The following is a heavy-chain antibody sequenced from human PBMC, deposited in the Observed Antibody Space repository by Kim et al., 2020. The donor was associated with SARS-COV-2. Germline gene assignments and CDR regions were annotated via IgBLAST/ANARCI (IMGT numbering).Heavy chain of an antibody. CDR1: GFTFDDYA. Sequence: GGSLRLPCAASGFTFDDYAMHWVRQAPGKGLEWVSGISWNSGSYGDSVKGRFTISRDNAKNSLYLQMNSLRAEDTALYYCAKGGGHTSGWRNNYFDYWGQGTLVTVSS. D-gene: IGHD6-19*01. CDR3: AKGGGHTSGWRNNYFDY. V-gene: IGHV3-9*01. J-gene: IGHJ4*02. CDR2: ISWNSG.